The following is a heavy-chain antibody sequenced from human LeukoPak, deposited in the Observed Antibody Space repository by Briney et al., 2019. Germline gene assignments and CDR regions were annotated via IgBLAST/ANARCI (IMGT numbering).Heavy chain of an antibody. Sequence: GRSLRLSCAASGFTFSSYGMHWVRQAPGRGLEWVAVIWYDGSNKYYADSVKGRFTISRDNSKNTLYLQMNSLRAEDTAVYYCARGGGRHVEYWGQGNLVTVSS. CDR2: IWYDGSNK. CDR1: GFTFSSYG. V-gene: IGHV3-33*01. J-gene: IGHJ4*02. D-gene: IGHD3-16*01. CDR3: ARGGGRHVEY.